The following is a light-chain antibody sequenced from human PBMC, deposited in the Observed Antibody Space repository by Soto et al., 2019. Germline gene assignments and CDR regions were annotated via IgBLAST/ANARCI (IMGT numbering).Light chain of an antibody. CDR3: QQSET. V-gene: IGKV1-5*01. CDR1: QSISSW. Sequence: DIQMTQSPSTLSASVGDRVTITCRASQSISSWLAWYQQKPGKAPKLLIYDASSLESGVPSRLSGSGSGTEFTLTISSLQPDDFATYYCQQSETFGQGTKVDIK. CDR2: DAS. J-gene: IGKJ1*01.